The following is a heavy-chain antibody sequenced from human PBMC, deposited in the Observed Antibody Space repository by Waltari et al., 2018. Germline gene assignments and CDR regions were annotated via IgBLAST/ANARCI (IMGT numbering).Heavy chain of an antibody. CDR3: ARRGHYYGSGSYSIYYYYGMDV. J-gene: IGHJ6*02. CDR1: GGSFSGYY. Sequence: QVQLQQWGAGLLKPSETLSLTCAVYGGSFSGYYWSWIRQPPGKGLEWIGEINQSGSTNYNPSLKSRVTISVDTSKNQFSLKLSSVTAADTAVYYCARRGHYYGSGSYSIYYYYGMDVWGQGTTVTVSS. CDR2: INQSGST. V-gene: IGHV4-34*01. D-gene: IGHD3-10*01.